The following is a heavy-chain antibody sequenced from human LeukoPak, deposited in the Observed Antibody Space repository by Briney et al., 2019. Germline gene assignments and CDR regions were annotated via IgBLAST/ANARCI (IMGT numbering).Heavy chain of an antibody. V-gene: IGHV3-66*01. Sequence: PGGSLRLSCAASGFIFSSYAMSWVRQAPGKGLEWVSILYSHGPTYYADSVRGRFTISRDTSRNTVYLQMNSLRAEDTAVYYCARVMETSRALDYWGHGTLVTVSS. CDR3: ARVMETSRALDY. D-gene: IGHD2-8*01. J-gene: IGHJ4*01. CDR2: LYSHGPT. CDR1: GFIFSSYA.